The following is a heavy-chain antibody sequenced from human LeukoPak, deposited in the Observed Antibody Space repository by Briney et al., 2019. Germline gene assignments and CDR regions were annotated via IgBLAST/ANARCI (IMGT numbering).Heavy chain of an antibody. V-gene: IGHV3-9*01. Sequence: PGGSLSLSCGASGFTFDVYAMHWVRQSPGKGLVWVSGISWYSGSIGYADSVKDRFSISRDDAKNSLDLQMNSLRAEDTALYYWAKELVEMAEGYYYYSMDVWGQGTTVTVSS. J-gene: IGHJ6*02. CDR1: GFTFDVYA. CDR2: ISWYSGSI. CDR3: AKELVEMAEGYYYYSMDV. D-gene: IGHD5-24*01.